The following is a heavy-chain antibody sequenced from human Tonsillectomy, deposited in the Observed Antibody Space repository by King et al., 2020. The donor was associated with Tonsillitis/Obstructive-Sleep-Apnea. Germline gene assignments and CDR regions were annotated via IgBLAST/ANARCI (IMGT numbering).Heavy chain of an antibody. CDR1: GFTFSSYA. D-gene: IGHD1-26*01. V-gene: IGHV3-23*04. Sequence: VQLVESGGGLVQPGGSLRLSCAASGFTFSSYAMSWVRQAPGKGLEGVSAISGCGGRTYYADSVKGRFTISRDNSKSTLYLQMNSLRAEDTAVYYCAKDFGEEWEVFDIWGQGTMVTVSS. CDR2: ISGCGGRT. J-gene: IGHJ3*02. CDR3: AKDFGEEWEVFDI.